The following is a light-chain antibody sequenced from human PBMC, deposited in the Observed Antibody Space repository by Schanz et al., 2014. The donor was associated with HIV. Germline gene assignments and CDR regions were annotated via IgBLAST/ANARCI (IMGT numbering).Light chain of an antibody. CDR2: GAS. CDR1: QSLSSSY. J-gene: IGKJ1*01. Sequence: EIVLTQSPGSLSLSPGGRATLSCGASQSLSSSYLAWYQQKRDQPPRLVIYGASSRATGIPDRFSGSGSGTEFTLTISRVEPEDYAVYYCQQYGSPPWTFGQGTKVEV. V-gene: IGKV3-20*01. CDR3: QQYGSPPWT.